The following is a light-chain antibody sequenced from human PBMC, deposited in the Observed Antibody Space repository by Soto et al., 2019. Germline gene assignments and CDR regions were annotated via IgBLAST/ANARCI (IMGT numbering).Light chain of an antibody. J-gene: IGLJ1*01. V-gene: IGLV2-23*02. Sequence: QSALTQPASVSGSPGQSITFSCTGTSTAVGSSNLVSWYQQHPGKAPKLMISEVTKRPSGVSNRFSGSKSGNTASLTISGLQAQDDADDYCCSYAGGSTYVFGTGTKLTVL. CDR2: EVT. CDR3: CSYAGGSTYV. CDR1: STAVGSSNL.